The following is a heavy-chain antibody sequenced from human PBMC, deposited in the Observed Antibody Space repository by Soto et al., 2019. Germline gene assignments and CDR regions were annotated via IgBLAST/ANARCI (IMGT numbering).Heavy chain of an antibody. Sequence: EVQVLESGGGLVQPGGSLRLSCAASGFTFSDYAMSWVRQAPGKGLEWVSGISGSGSSTYYADSVKGRFTISRDKSKNKLYLQMNRLRGEDTAVYYCAKGEPDWMQLNRYFDLWGRGTLVTVSS. D-gene: IGHD1-1*01. CDR1: GFTFSDYA. CDR2: ISGSGSST. CDR3: AKGEPDWMQLNRYFDL. J-gene: IGHJ2*01. V-gene: IGHV3-23*01.